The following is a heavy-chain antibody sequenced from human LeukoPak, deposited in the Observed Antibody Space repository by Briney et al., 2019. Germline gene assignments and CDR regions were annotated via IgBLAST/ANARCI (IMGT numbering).Heavy chain of an antibody. Sequence: SETLSLTCSVSGGSISSYYWSWIRQPPGKGLEWIGYIYYSGSTNYNPSLKSRVTISVDTSENPLSLKLSSVTAADTALYYCARAHTSSWYMDYWGQGTLVTVSS. D-gene: IGHD6-13*01. V-gene: IGHV4-59*01. CDR1: GGSISSYY. CDR3: ARAHTSSWYMDY. CDR2: IYYSGST. J-gene: IGHJ4*02.